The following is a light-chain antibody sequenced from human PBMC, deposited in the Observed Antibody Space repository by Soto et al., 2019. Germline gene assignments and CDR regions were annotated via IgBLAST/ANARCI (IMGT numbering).Light chain of an antibody. V-gene: IGKV3-11*01. CDR3: QQRSNWPLT. CDR2: DAS. J-gene: IGKJ4*01. CDR1: QSVSSY. Sequence: EIVLTQSPATLSLSPGERATLSCRASQSVSSYLAWYQQKPGQAPRLLIYDASNMATGIPARFSGSVSGTDFTLTISSLEPEDCAVYYCQQRSNWPLTFGGGTKVEIK.